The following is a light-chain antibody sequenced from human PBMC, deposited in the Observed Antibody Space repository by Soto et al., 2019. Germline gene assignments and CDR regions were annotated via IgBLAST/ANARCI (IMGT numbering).Light chain of an antibody. CDR1: SGYSSYA. CDR2: LNSDGSH. Sequence: QSVLTQSPSASASLGASVKLTCTVSSGYSSYAIAWHQQQPEKGPRYLMKLNSDGSHSKGDGLPDRFSGSSSGAERYPTISRLQAADAADYSCQTCGTSIAVFGGGTQLTVL. V-gene: IGLV4-69*01. CDR3: QTCGTSIAV. J-gene: IGLJ7*01.